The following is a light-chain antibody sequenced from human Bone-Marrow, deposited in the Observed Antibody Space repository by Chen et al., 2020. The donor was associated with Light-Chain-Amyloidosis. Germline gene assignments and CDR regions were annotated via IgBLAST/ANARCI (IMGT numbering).Light chain of an antibody. V-gene: IGLV3-25*03. Sequence: SYELTQPPSVSVSPGQTARITCSGDDLPTKYAYWYQQKPGRAPVLVIHRDTERPSGISERFSGSSSETTATLTISGVQAEDEADYHCQSADSSGTYEVIFGGGTKLTVL. CDR1: DLPTKY. CDR2: RDT. CDR3: QSADSSGTYEVI. J-gene: IGLJ2*01.